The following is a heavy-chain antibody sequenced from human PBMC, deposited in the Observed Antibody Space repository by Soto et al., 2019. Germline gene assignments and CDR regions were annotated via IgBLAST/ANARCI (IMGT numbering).Heavy chain of an antibody. V-gene: IGHV1-69*13. J-gene: IGHJ6*02. Sequence: SVKVSCKASGGTFSSYAISWVRQAPGQGLEWMGGIIPIFGTANYAQKFQGRVTITADESTSTAYMELSSLRSEDTAVYYCARARDIVVVPAANYYYYYGMDVWGQGTTVTVSS. CDR1: GGTFSSYA. D-gene: IGHD2-2*01. CDR3: ARARDIVVVPAANYYYYYGMDV. CDR2: IIPIFGTA.